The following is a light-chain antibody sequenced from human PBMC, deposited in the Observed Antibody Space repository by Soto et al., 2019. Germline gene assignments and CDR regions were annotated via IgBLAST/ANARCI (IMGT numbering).Light chain of an antibody. CDR2: DAS. V-gene: IGKV1-5*01. CDR1: QRISTW. Sequence: DIQMPQSPSTLSATVGDRVTITCRASQRISTWLVWYQQKPGKAPTVLIYDASILQRGVPSRVSGHASGTDFVLHISRLPPDDSAIYYFQQYKTYTTFGQGTKLELK. CDR3: QQYKTYTT. J-gene: IGKJ2*01.